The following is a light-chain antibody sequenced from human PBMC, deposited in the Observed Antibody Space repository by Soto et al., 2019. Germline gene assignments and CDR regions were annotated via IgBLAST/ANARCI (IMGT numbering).Light chain of an antibody. CDR3: QQYGSSPWT. V-gene: IGKV3-20*01. CDR1: QSVSSSY. CDR2: GAS. Sequence: EIVLTQSPGTLSLSPGERATLSCRASQSVSSSYLAWYQQKPGQATRLLIYGASSRATGIPDRFSGSGAGTHFTLTISRLEPEDFAVYYCQQYGSSPWTFGQGTKVEIK. J-gene: IGKJ1*01.